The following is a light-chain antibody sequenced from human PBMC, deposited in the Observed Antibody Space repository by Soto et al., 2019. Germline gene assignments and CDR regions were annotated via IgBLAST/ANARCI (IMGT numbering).Light chain of an antibody. CDR1: QSISSW. CDR2: KAS. Sequence: DIQMTQSPSTLSASVGDRVTITCRASQSISSWFAWYQQKPGKAPKLLIYKASILESGVPSRFSGSGSGTEFTLTISSLQPDDFATYYCQKYNSLYTFGQGTKVDIK. CDR3: QKYNSLYT. J-gene: IGKJ2*01. V-gene: IGKV1-5*03.